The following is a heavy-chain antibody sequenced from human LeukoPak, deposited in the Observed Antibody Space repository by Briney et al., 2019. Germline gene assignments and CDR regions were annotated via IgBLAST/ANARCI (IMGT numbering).Heavy chain of an antibody. CDR3: AKEGAAGGKMQYGFDD. Sequence: GGSLRLSCAASGFTFSSYGMHWVRQAPGKGLEWVAVISDDGSTKYYADSVKGRFTISRDNSKNTLYLEMNSLRAEDTAVYYCAKEGAAGGKMQYGFDDWGQGTLVTVSS. CDR2: ISDDGSTK. D-gene: IGHD6-13*01. V-gene: IGHV3-30*18. J-gene: IGHJ4*02. CDR1: GFTFSSYG.